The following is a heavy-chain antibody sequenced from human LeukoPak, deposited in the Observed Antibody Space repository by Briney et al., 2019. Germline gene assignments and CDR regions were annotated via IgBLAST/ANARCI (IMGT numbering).Heavy chain of an antibody. D-gene: IGHD6-19*01. CDR1: GFTFDDYA. V-gene: IGHV3-9*01. J-gene: IGHJ4*02. CDR2: ISWNSGSI. CDR3: AKGKTGIAVAGTVDY. Sequence: PGGSLRLSCAASGFTFDDYAMHWVRQAPGKGLEWVSGISWNSGSIGYADSVKGRFTISRDNAKNSLYLQMNSLRAEDTALYYSAKGKTGIAVAGTVDYWGQGTLVTVSS.